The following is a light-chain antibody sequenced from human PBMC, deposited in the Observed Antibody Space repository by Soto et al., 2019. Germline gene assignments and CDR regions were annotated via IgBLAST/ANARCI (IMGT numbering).Light chain of an antibody. CDR3: SSYTSSSTL. J-gene: IGLJ1*01. CDR1: SSDVGAYNY. V-gene: IGLV2-14*01. CDR2: EVC. Sequence: SALTQPASVSGSPGQSITISCTGTSSDVGAYNYVSWYQQYPGKAPKVIIFEVCKRPSGVSSRFSGSKSGNTASLTISGLQAEDEAYYYCSSYTSSSTLFGTGTKVTVL.